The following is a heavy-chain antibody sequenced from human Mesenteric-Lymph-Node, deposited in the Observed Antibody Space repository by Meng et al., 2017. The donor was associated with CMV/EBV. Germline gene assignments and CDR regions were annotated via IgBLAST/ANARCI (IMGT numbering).Heavy chain of an antibody. Sequence: GESLKISCAASGFTFSTSSMHWVRQAPGKGLEWVSSISSGSNFIYYADSMKGRFTISRDNAKNSLYLQINSLRAEDTAVYYCARGRVRGIASAGAMISWGQGTLVTVSS. CDR3: ARGRVRGIASAGAMIS. CDR1: GFTFSTSS. CDR2: ISSGSNFI. V-gene: IGHV3-21*01. J-gene: IGHJ5*02. D-gene: IGHD6-13*01.